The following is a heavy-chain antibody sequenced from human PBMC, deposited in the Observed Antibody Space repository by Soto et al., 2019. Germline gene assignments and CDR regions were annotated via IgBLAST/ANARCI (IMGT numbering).Heavy chain of an antibody. J-gene: IGHJ4*02. CDR1: GFTFSSYE. Sequence: HPGGSLRLSCAASGFTFSSYEMNWVRQAPGKGLEWVSYISSSGSTIYYADSVKGRFTISRDNAKNSLYLQMNSLRAEDTAVYYCARDRGIGYYYDSSGYSDWGQGTLVTVSS. D-gene: IGHD3-22*01. CDR2: ISSSGSTI. V-gene: IGHV3-48*03. CDR3: ARDRGIGYYYDSSGYSD.